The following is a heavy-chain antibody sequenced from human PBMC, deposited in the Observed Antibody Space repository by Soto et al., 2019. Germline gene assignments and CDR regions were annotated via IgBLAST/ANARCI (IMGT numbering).Heavy chain of an antibody. CDR3: GGSSGWPGVFDC. Sequence: EVQLVESGGGLVQPGGSLRLSCAASGFTFSNYFMTWVRQAPGKGLEWVANIKQDGSDKYYVDSVKGRFTISRDNAKNSLYLQMNSLRAEDTAVYYCGGSSGWPGVFDCCGQGTLVTVSS. J-gene: IGHJ4*02. CDR2: IKQDGSDK. D-gene: IGHD6-19*01. V-gene: IGHV3-7*05. CDR1: GFTFSNYF.